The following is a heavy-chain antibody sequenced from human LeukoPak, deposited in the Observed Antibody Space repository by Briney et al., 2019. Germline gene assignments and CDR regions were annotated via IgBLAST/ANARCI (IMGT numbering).Heavy chain of an antibody. CDR1: GFTFSSYA. D-gene: IGHD2-8*01. J-gene: IGHJ4*02. Sequence: GGSLRLSCAASGFTFSSYAMSWVRQAPGKGLEWVSAISGSGGSTYYADSAKGRFTISRDNSKNTLYLQMNSLRAEDTAVYYCAKDHKYCTNGVCSADFDYWGQGTLVTVSS. V-gene: IGHV3-23*01. CDR3: AKDHKYCTNGVCSADFDY. CDR2: ISGSGGST.